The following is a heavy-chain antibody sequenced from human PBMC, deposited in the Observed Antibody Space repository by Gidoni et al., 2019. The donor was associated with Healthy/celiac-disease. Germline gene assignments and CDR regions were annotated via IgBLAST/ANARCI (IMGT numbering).Heavy chain of an antibody. J-gene: IGHJ4*02. V-gene: IGHV1-18*01. Sequence: QVQLVQSGAEVKKPGASVKVSCKASGYTFTSYGISWVRQAPGQGLEWMGWISAYNGNTNYAQKLQGRVTMTTDTSTSTAYMELRSLRSDDTAVYYCARELSMDDFWSGYYGYFDYWGQGTLVTVSS. CDR2: ISAYNGNT. CDR1: GYTFTSYG. D-gene: IGHD3-3*01. CDR3: ARELSMDDFWSGYYGYFDY.